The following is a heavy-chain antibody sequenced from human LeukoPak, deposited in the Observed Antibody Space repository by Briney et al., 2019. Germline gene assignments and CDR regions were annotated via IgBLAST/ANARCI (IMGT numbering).Heavy chain of an antibody. CDR1: GGSISSGDYY. J-gene: IGHJ4*02. V-gene: IGHV4-30-4*01. CDR3: ASTKRGKYCSSTSCYIFDY. D-gene: IGHD2-2*02. Sequence: SQTLSLTCTVSGGSISSGDYYWSWIRQPPGKGLEWIGYIYYSGSTYYNPSLKSRVTISVDTSKNQLSLKLSSVTAADTAVYYCASTKRGKYCSSTSCYIFDYWGQGTLVTVSS. CDR2: IYYSGST.